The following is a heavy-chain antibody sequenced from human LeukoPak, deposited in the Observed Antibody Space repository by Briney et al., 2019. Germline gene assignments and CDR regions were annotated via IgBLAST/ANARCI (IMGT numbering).Heavy chain of an antibody. J-gene: IGHJ4*02. CDR3: AGEAAAGTNFDY. Sequence: SETLSLTCTVSGDSIGNQYWSWIRQPPGKGLEWIGYIYYSEYTKYNPSLESRVTISVDTSKNQFSLRLTSVAAADTAIYFCAGEAAAGTNFDYWGQGILVTVSS. V-gene: IGHV4-59*11. D-gene: IGHD6-13*01. CDR2: IYYSEYT. CDR1: GDSIGNQY.